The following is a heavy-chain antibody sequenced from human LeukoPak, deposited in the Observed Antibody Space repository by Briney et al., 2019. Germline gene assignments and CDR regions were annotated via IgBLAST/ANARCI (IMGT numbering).Heavy chain of an antibody. CDR3: VIDSSSWYNYFDP. CDR2: MNPNSGNT. D-gene: IGHD6-13*01. J-gene: IGHJ5*02. V-gene: IGHV1-8*01. Sequence: GASVTVSCKASGYTFTSYDIHWVRQATGQGLEWMGWMNPNSGNTGYAQKFQGRVTMTRNTSISTAYMELSSLRSEDTAVYYCVIDSSSWYNYFDPWGQGTLVTVSS. CDR1: GYTFTSYD.